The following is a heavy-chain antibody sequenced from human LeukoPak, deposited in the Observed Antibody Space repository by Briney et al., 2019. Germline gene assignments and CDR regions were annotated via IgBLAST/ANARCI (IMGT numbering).Heavy chain of an antibody. Sequence: GGSLRLSCAASGFTFSSYWMSWVRQAPGKGLEWVANIKQDGSEKYYVDSVKGRFTISRDNAKNSLYLQMNSLRAEDTAVYYCARVSRAKNSPLDYWGQGTLVTVSS. D-gene: IGHD4-23*01. CDR3: ARVSRAKNSPLDY. CDR1: GFTFSSYW. V-gene: IGHV3-7*01. CDR2: IKQDGSEK. J-gene: IGHJ4*02.